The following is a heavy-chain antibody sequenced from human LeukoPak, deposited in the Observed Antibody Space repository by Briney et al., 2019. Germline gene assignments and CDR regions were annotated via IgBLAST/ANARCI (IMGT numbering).Heavy chain of an antibody. J-gene: IGHJ4*02. CDR2: IYYSGST. Sequence: PSETLSLTCTVSGVSISSYYWSWIRQPPGKGLEWIAYIYYSGSTNYNPPLKSRVTISVDTSKNQFSLKLSSVTAADTAVYYCATSYSNGWYSFDHWGQGTLVTVSS. V-gene: IGHV4-59*01. CDR3: ATSYSNGWYSFDH. D-gene: IGHD6-19*01. CDR1: GVSISSYY.